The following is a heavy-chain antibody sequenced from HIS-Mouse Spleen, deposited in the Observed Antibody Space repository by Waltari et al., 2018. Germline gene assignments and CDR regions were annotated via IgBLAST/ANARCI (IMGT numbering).Heavy chain of an antibody. J-gene: IGHJ4*02. CDR1: GSTFISCR. CDR3: AKASSGWLDY. Sequence: QVQLVESGGGVVQPGRSLRLSGTASGSTFISCRLQWVRQAPGKGLEWVAVISYDGSNKYYADSVKGRFTISRDNSKNTLYLQMNSLRAEDTAVYYCAKASSGWLDYWGQGTLVTVSS. CDR2: ISYDGSNK. V-gene: IGHV3-30*18. D-gene: IGHD6-19*01.